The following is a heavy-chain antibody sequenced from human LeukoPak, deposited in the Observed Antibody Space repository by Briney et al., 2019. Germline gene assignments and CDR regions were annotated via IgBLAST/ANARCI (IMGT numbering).Heavy chain of an antibody. CDR1: GFTFSSSW. CDR3: ARDRRAHGY. J-gene: IGHJ4*02. V-gene: IGHV3-7*03. Sequence: QPGGSLRLSCEASGFTFSSSWMTWVRQAPGKGLEWVANIKEEGSGKDYVDSVKGRFTISRDNAKNSLYLQMNSLRAEDTAVYYCARDRRAHGYWGQGTLVTVSS. CDR2: IKEEGSGK.